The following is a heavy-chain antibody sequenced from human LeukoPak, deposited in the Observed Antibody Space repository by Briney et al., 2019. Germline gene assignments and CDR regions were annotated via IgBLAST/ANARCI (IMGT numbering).Heavy chain of an antibody. CDR2: ISSSSYI. CDR3: ARARSSGWYRDY. J-gene: IGHJ4*02. D-gene: IGHD6-19*01. Sequence: GGSLRLSCAASGFTFSSYSMNWVRQAPGKGLEWVSSISSSSYIYYADSVKGRFTISRDNAENSLYLQMNSLRAVDTAVYYCARARSSGWYRDYWGQGTLVTVSS. CDR1: GFTFSSYS. V-gene: IGHV3-21*01.